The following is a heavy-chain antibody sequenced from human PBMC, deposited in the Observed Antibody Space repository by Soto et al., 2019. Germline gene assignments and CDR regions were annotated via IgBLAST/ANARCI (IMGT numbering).Heavy chain of an antibody. D-gene: IGHD6-19*01. J-gene: IGHJ4*02. CDR2: ISGSGGRT. Sequence: GGSLRLSCAASGFTFSNYAMSWVRQSPGKGLEWVSTISGSGGRTYYADSEKGRFTISRDNAKNTLYLQMNSLRAEDTVVYYCAKGGSSGSFDYWGQGTLVTVSS. V-gene: IGHV3-23*01. CDR3: AKGGSSGSFDY. CDR1: GFTFSNYA.